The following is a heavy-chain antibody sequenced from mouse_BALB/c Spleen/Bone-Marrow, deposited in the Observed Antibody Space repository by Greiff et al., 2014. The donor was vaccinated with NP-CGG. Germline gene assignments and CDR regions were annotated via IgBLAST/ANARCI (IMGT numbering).Heavy chain of an antibody. D-gene: IGHD2-2*01. J-gene: IGHJ2*01. CDR2: IDPETGGT. CDR3: TRRWLRRGFDY. V-gene: IGHV1-15*01. Sequence: QVQLKQSGAELVRPGASVALSCKASGYTFTDYEMHWVKQTPVHGLEWIGAIDPETGGTAYNQKFKGKATLTADKSSSTAYMELRSLTSEDSAVYYCTRRWLRRGFDYWGQGTTLTVSS. CDR1: GYTFTDYE.